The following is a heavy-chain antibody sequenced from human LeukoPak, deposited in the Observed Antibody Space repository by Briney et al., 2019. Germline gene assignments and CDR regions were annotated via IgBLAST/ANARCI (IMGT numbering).Heavy chain of an antibody. CDR2: INPSGGSP. V-gene: IGHV1-46*01. Sequence: ASVKVSCKTSGYTFTDYYVHWVRQAPGQGLEWMRIINPSGGSPSYAQKFQGRITVTSDLSTSTVYMALSSLRSEDTAVYYCARGDPVYEWLGFWGQGTLVTVPS. D-gene: IGHD2-8*01. J-gene: IGHJ4*02. CDR1: GYTFTDYY. CDR3: ARGDPVYEWLGF.